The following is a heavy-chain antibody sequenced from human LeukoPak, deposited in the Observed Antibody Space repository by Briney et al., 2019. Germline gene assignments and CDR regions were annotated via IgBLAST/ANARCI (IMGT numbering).Heavy chain of an antibody. CDR2: IIASGTAM. V-gene: IGHV3-48*02. J-gene: IGHJ4*02. D-gene: IGHD1-26*01. CDR3: ASSGSYRFDY. CDR1: GFTFSSYS. Sequence: GGSLRLSCAASGFTFSSYSMNWVRQAPGKGLEWVSHIIASGTAMFYADSVKGRFTISRDNAKNSLYLQMNSLRDEDTAVYYCASSGSYRFDYWGQGTLVTVSS.